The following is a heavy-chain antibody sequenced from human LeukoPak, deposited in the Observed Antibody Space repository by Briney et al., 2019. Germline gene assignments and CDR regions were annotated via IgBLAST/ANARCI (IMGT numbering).Heavy chain of an antibody. CDR1: GFTFSSYE. D-gene: IGHD4-11*01. Sequence: GGSLRLSCAASGFTFSSYEMNWVRQAPGKGLEWVSYISSSGSTIYYADSVKGRFTISRDNAKNSLYLQMNSLRAEDTAVYYCARGTVTAVRYYYYYGMDVWGQGTTVTVSS. CDR2: ISSSGSTI. V-gene: IGHV3-48*03. CDR3: ARGTVTAVRYYYYYGMDV. J-gene: IGHJ6*02.